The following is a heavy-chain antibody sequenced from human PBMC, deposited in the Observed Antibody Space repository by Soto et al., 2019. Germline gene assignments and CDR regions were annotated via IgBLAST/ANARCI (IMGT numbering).Heavy chain of an antibody. CDR3: AKNLQGRGYYCGMDV. J-gene: IGHJ6*02. CDR1: GGSFSGYY. Sequence: PSETLSLTCAVYGGSFSGYYWSWIRQPPGKGLEWIGEINHSGSTNYNPSLKSRVTISVETSKNQFSLKLSSVTAADTAVYYCAKNLQGRGYYCGMDVWGQGTTVTVYS. CDR2: INHSGST. D-gene: IGHD3-10*01. V-gene: IGHV4-34*01.